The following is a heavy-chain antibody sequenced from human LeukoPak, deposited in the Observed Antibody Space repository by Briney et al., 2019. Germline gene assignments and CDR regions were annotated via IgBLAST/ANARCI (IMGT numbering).Heavy chain of an antibody. Sequence: GGSLRLSCAASTFTVSSYWIRWVRQAPGKGLEWVANIKQDGSDKYCVDSVKGRFTISRDNAKNSLYMQMNSLRAEDTAVYYCARKTVVGSYFDYWGQGTPVTVSS. J-gene: IGHJ4*02. V-gene: IGHV3-7*03. CDR2: IKQDGSDK. CDR3: ARKTVVGSYFDY. D-gene: IGHD4-23*01. CDR1: TFTVSSYW.